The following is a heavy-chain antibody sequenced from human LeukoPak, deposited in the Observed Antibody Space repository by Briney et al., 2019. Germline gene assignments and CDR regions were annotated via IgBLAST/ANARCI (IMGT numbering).Heavy chain of an antibody. D-gene: IGHD3-22*01. J-gene: IGHJ1*01. Sequence: PSETLSLTCTVSGGSISSYYWSWIRQPPGKGLEWIGSIYHSGSTYYNPSLKSRLTISIDTSKNQFSLKLKSVTAADTAVYYCARAVDSSGFSCFQHWGQGTLVTVSS. CDR1: GGSISSYY. CDR3: ARAVDSSGFSCFQH. V-gene: IGHV4-38-2*02. CDR2: IYHSGST.